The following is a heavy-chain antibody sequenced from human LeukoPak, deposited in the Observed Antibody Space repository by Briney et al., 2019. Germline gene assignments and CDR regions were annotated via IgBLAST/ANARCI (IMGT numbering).Heavy chain of an antibody. Sequence: SETLSLTCTVSGGSISSSSYYWGWIRQPPGKGLEWIGSIYYSGSTYYNPSLKSRVTISVDTSKNQFSLKLSSVTAADTAVYCCARRVGDQHCSSTSCYGGFDPWGQGTLVTVSS. J-gene: IGHJ5*02. CDR2: IYYSGST. V-gene: IGHV4-39*01. D-gene: IGHD2-2*01. CDR1: GGSISSSSYY. CDR3: ARRVGDQHCSSTSCYGGFDP.